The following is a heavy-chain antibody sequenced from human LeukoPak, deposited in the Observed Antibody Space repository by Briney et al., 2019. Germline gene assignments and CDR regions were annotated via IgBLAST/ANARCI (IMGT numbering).Heavy chain of an antibody. V-gene: IGHV3-48*03. CDR1: GFTFSSYE. CDR2: ISSSGSTI. J-gene: IGHJ4*02. D-gene: IGHD3-22*01. Sequence: HPGGSLRLSCAASGFTFSSYEMNWVRQAPGKGLEWVSYISSSGSTIYYADSVKGRFTISRDSAKNSLYLQMNSLRAEDTAVYYCASNYYDSSGYYYSYFDYWGQGTLVTVSS. CDR3: ASNYYDSSGYYYSYFDY.